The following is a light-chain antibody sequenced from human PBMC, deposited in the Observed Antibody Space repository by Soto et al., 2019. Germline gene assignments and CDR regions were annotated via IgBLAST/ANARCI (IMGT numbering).Light chain of an antibody. V-gene: IGKV3D-11*02. Sequence: EIVMTQSPATLSVSPGDRATLSCRASQSVRSNLAWYQQRPGQATRLIIYAASTRANGIPARFSGSVSGTDFTLTLRSLEPEDAAVYYCQQRSNWHPITFGQGTRLEIK. CDR2: AAS. CDR1: QSVRSN. CDR3: QQRSNWHPIT. J-gene: IGKJ5*01.